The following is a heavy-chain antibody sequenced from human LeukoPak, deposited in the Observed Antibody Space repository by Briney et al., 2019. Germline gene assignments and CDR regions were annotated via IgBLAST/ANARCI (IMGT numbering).Heavy chain of an antibody. CDR2: ISGSGGST. CDR3: ARAWQGNSGYDWGVTSDYYYMDV. V-gene: IGHV3-23*01. J-gene: IGHJ6*03. D-gene: IGHD5-12*01. CDR1: GFTFSSYA. Sequence: GGSLRLSCAASGFTFSSYAMSWVRQAPGKGLEWVSAISGSGGSTYYADSVKGRFTISRDNSKNTLYLQMNSLRAEDTAVYYCARAWQGNSGYDWGVTSDYYYMDVWGKGTTVTVSS.